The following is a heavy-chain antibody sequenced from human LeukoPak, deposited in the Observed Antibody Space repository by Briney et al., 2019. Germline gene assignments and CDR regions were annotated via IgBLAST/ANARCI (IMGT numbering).Heavy chain of an antibody. CDR3: ARESRSYSYGYVQGAFSFRIDY. CDR2: INHSGST. V-gene: IGHV4-34*01. D-gene: IGHD5-18*01. Sequence: SETLSLTCAVYGGSFSGYYWSWIRQPPGKGLEWIGEINHSGSTNYNPSLKSRVTISVDTSKNQFSLKLSSVTAADTAVYYCARESRSYSYGYVQGAFSFRIDYWGQGTLVTVSS. CDR1: GGSFSGYY. J-gene: IGHJ4*02.